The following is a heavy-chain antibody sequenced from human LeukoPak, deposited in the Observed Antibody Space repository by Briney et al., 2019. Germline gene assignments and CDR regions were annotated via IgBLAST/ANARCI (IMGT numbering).Heavy chain of an antibody. D-gene: IGHD6-13*01. CDR1: GFTFSSYG. CDR2: INSDGSST. V-gene: IGHV3-74*01. CDR3: ARIGYSSSCLDY. Sequence: PGGSLRLSCAASGFTFSSYGMHWVRQAPGKGLVWVSRINSDGSSTSYADSVKGRFTISRDNAKNSLYLQMNSLRAEDTAIYFCARIGYSSSCLDYWGQGTLVTVSS. J-gene: IGHJ4*02.